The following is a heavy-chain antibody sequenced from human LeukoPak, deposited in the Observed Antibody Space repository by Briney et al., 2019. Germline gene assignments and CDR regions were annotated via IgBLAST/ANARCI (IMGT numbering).Heavy chain of an antibody. D-gene: IGHD2-2*01. V-gene: IGHV3-23*01. J-gene: IGHJ4*02. CDR3: AKDRDIVVVPAVLYFDY. Sequence: PGGSLRLSCAASGFTFSSYGMSWVRQAPGKGLEWVSAISGSGGSTYYADSVKGRFTISRDNSKNTLYLQMNSLRAEDTAVYYCAKDRDIVVVPAVLYFDYWGQGTLVTVSS. CDR1: GFTFSSYG. CDR2: ISGSGGST.